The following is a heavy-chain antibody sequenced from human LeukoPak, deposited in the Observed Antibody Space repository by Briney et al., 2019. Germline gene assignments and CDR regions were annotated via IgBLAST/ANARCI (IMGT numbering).Heavy chain of an antibody. CDR2: IYSDGRT. J-gene: IGHJ4*02. Sequence: AGGSLRLSCAASGFSVSDYYMNWVRQAPGKGLEWVSFIYSDGRTYYADSVKGRFTISRDNAKNSLYLQMNSLRAEDTAVYYCARVISSTSRVVDYWGQGTLVTVSS. CDR3: ARVISSTSRVVDY. V-gene: IGHV3-53*01. D-gene: IGHD2-2*01. CDR1: GFSVSDYY.